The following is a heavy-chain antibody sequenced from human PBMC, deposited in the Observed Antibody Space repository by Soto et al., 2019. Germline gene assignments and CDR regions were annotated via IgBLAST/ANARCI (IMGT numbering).Heavy chain of an antibody. CDR2: IKSDGTST. D-gene: IGHD2-21*01. CDR1: GFTFSSHW. J-gene: IGHJ4*02. CDR3: ARDRADPIGDYHPLFDS. Sequence: EVQLVESGGDLVQPGGSLRLSCAASGFTFSSHWMHWVRQAPGKGLVWVSRIKSDGTSTSYADSVKGRFTISRDNAKNTLYLQMNSLRAEGTAVYYCARDRADPIGDYHPLFDSWGQGTLVTVSS. V-gene: IGHV3-74*01.